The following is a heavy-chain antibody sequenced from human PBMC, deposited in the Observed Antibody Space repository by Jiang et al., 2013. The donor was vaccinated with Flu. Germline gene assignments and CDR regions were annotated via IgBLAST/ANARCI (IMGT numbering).Heavy chain of an antibody. CDR2: INTNTGSP. J-gene: IGHJ4*02. Sequence: SGSELKKPGASVKVSCKASGYTFTTYAMNWVRQARGQGLEWMGWINTNTGSPAYARGFTGRFVFSLDTSVSTAYLQISGLKAEDSGLYYCAREERRSSGYFDHWGQGALVTVSS. CDR1: GYTFTTYA. CDR3: AREERRSSGYFDH. D-gene: IGHD3-22*01. V-gene: IGHV7-4-1*02.